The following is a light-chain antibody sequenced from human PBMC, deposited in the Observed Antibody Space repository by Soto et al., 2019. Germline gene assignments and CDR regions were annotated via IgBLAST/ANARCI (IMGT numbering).Light chain of an antibody. Sequence: TLSSFPGDRVTLSCRASQNVSSSLGWYQHRPGQAPRLLIYQTSIRAAGSPARFSASGTGTDFTLTICVVQPEDVAVYDCHLRRSLPRTFGQGS. J-gene: IGKJ1*01. CDR1: QNVSSS. V-gene: IGKV3-11*01. CDR2: QTS. CDR3: HLRRSLPRT.